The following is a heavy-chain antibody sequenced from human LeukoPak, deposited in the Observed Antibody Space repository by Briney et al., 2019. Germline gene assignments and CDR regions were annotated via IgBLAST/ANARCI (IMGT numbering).Heavy chain of an antibody. CDR2: IIPIFGAA. V-gene: IGHV1-69*05. J-gene: IGHJ4*02. CDR3: ARDNTYSGYDPTHY. D-gene: IGHD5-12*01. CDR1: VGTFSSYA. Sequence: SVKVSCKASVGTFSSYAISWVGQAAGHGLEWMGRIIPIFGAATYAQKFQGRVTSTTDESTSTAYMELSSLRSEDTAVYYCARDNTYSGYDPTHYSGQGTLVTVSS.